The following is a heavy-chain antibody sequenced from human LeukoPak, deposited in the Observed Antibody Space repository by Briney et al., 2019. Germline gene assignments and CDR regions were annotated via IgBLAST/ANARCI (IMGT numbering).Heavy chain of an antibody. D-gene: IGHD1-26*01. V-gene: IGHV4-39*01. CDR3: ARHVPIGGSYTVDY. CDR1: GGSISSSSYY. CDR2: IYHSGST. J-gene: IGHJ4*02. Sequence: SETLSLTCTVSGGSISSSSYYWGWIRQPPGKGLEWIGSIYHSGSTYYNPSLKSRVTISVDTSKNQFSLKLSSVTAADTAVYYCARHVPIGGSYTVDYWGQGTLVTVSS.